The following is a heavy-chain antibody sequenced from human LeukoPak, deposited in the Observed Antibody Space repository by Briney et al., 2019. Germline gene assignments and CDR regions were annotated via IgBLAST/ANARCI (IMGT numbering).Heavy chain of an antibody. Sequence: GESLKISWKGSGYSFTSYWIAWVRPMPGKGLELVGIIYPGDSDTRYSPSFQGQVTISADKSIRTAYLQWSSLKASDTAMYYCARVDRAHNWFDPWGQGTLVTVSS. D-gene: IGHD1-14*01. V-gene: IGHV5-51*01. J-gene: IGHJ5*02. CDR2: IYPGDSDT. CDR3: ARVDRAHNWFDP. CDR1: GYSFTSYW.